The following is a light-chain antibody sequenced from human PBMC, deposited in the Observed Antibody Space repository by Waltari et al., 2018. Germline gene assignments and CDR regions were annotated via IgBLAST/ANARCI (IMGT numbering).Light chain of an antibody. J-gene: IGLJ3*02. CDR2: GSS. CDR1: GSNIGAGYD. V-gene: IGLV1-40*01. CDR3: QSYDTSLSVV. Sequence: QSVLTLPPSVSGAPGQRVTISCTGSGSNIGAGYDVHWYQQLPRAAPKLLIYGSSTRPLGVPDRFFGSTSGTSASLAITGLQAEDEADYYCQSYDTSLSVVFGGGTKLTVL.